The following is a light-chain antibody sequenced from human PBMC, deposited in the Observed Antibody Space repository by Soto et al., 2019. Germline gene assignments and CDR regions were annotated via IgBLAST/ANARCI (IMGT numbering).Light chain of an antibody. CDR3: QQYDSYSLT. Sequence: DIQMTQSPSTLSASVGDRVTITCRASQSTNSWLAWYQQKPGKAPKLLIYKASNLESGVPSRFSGSGSGTEFTLTISSLQPDDFAAYYCQQYDSYSLTFGGGTKVEIK. CDR1: QSTNSW. V-gene: IGKV1-5*03. J-gene: IGKJ4*01. CDR2: KAS.